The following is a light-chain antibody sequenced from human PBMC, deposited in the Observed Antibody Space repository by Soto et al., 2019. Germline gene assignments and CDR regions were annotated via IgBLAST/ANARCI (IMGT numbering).Light chain of an antibody. CDR2: AAS. CDR1: QSVSSN. CDR3: HQYDNWPKT. J-gene: IGKJ5*01. V-gene: IGKV3-15*01. Sequence: DIVMTQSPAPLSVSPGERATLSCRASQSVSSNVAWYQQKTGQAPKLLIYAASTTAPGIPARFSGSGSGTESPLTISSLQSEDFAVYYCHQYDNWPKTFGQGHDWRL.